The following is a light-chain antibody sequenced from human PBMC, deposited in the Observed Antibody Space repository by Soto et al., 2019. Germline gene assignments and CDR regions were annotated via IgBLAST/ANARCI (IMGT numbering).Light chain of an antibody. Sequence: DFELTQSPSSLSVFDGDRVTISCRASQSISKFLSWYQQRPGTAPELLIYAASSLESGVPSRFSGSGSGTDFTLTISSLQPEDFATYYCQQNYNTPITFGQGTHWRL. J-gene: IGKJ5*01. CDR2: AAS. V-gene: IGKV1-39*01. CDR1: QSISKF. CDR3: QQNYNTPIT.